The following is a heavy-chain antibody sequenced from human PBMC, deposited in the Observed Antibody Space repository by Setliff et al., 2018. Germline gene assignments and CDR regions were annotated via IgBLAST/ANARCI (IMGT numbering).Heavy chain of an antibody. V-gene: IGHV4-59*02. CDR2: IYHNGNT. CDR1: GGSVSPYF. D-gene: IGHD3-9*01. CDR3: ARDPHLTGGLDR. J-gene: IGHJ5*02. Sequence: PSETLSLTCTVSGGSVSPYFWSWIRQPPGKGLQWIGYIYHNGNTNFNPSLKSRVTISVDTSKNQFSLKVSSVTAADTAIYSCARDPHLTGGLDRWGQGTLVTVSS.